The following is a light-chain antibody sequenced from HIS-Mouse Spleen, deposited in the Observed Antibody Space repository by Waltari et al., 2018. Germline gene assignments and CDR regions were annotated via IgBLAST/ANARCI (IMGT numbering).Light chain of an antibody. CDR3: AAWDDSLSGPV. Sequence: QSVLTQPPSASGTPGQRVTISLSGSSSNIGSHYVYWYQQLPGTAPNLLIYRNNQRPSGVPDRFSGSKSGTSASLAISGLRSEDEADYYCAAWDDSLSGPVFGGGTKLTVL. J-gene: IGLJ3*02. CDR2: RNN. V-gene: IGLV1-47*01. CDR1: SSNIGSHY.